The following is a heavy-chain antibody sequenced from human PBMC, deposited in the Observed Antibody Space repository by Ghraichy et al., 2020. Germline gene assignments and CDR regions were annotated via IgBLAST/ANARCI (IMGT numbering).Heavy chain of an antibody. D-gene: IGHD3-10*01. CDR3: ARQILVRGVLGYYFDY. J-gene: IGHJ4*02. Sequence: ESLNISCTVSGGSISSYYWSWIRQSPGKGLEWIGYIYASGSTNYNPSLKSRVTISVDTSKNQFSLKLSSVTAADTAVYYCARQILVRGVLGYYFDYWGQGTLVTVSS. CDR2: IYASGST. V-gene: IGHV4-4*09. CDR1: GGSISSYY.